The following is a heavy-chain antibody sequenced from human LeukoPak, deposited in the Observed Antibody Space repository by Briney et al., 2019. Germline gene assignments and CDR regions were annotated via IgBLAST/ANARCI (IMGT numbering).Heavy chain of an antibody. CDR3: ARVKDGAYFDY. CDR2: ISGYNGNT. D-gene: IGHD3-10*01. CDR1: GYTFTSYG. J-gene: IGHJ4*02. V-gene: IGHV1-18*01. Sequence: ASVKVSCKASGYTFTSYGISWVRQAPGQGLEWMGWISGYNGNTNYAQMLQGRVTMTTDTSTSTAYMELRSLRSDDTAVYYCARVKDGAYFDYWGQGTLVTVSS.